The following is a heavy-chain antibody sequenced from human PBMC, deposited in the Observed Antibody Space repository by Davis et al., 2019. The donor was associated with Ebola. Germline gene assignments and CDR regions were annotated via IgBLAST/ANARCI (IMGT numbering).Heavy chain of an antibody. J-gene: IGHJ6*02. CDR2: FDPEDGEI. CDR1: PYSLTVLA. Sequence: AASVKVSCKVSPYSLTVLALQWVRQAPGKGLEWMGGFDPEDGEIVYAQKFQGRVTMTEDTSTDTAYMELSSLRSEDTAVYYCAREGCSSTSCQPGTGQYYYYYYGMDVWGQGTTVTVSS. CDR3: AREGCSSTSCQPGTGQYYYYYYGMDV. V-gene: IGHV1-24*01. D-gene: IGHD2-2*01.